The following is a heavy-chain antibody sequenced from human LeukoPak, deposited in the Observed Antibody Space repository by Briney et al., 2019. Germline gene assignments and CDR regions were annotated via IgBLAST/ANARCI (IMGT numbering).Heavy chain of an antibody. V-gene: IGHV3-30-3*01. CDR3: ARDYWSGYYNGNNYFYGLDV. J-gene: IGHJ6*02. CDR1: GFTFNNYA. D-gene: IGHD3-3*01. Sequence: GGSLRLSCAVSGFTFNNYAMHWVRQAPGKGLEWVAVILFDGSKKYYADSVKGRFTISRDDSTKTLYLQMSSLRGEDTAVYYCARDYWSGYYNGNNYFYGLDVWGHGTTVTVSS. CDR2: ILFDGSKK.